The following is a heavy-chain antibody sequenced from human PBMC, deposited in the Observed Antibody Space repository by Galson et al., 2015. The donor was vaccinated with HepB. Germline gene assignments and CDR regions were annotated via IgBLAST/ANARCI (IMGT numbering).Heavy chain of an antibody. CDR3: ATVGLVEFGVGGAFDI. J-gene: IGHJ3*02. CDR1: GGTFSSYA. V-gene: IGHV1-69*06. Sequence: SVKVSCKASGGTFSSYAISWVRQAPGQGLEWMGGIIPIFGTANYAQKFQGRVTITADKSTSTAYMELSSLRSEDTAVYYCATVGLVEFGVGGAFDIWGQGTMVTVSS. CDR2: IIPIFGTA. D-gene: IGHD3-16*01.